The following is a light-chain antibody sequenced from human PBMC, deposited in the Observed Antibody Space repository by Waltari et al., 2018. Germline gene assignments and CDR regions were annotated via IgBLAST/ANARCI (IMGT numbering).Light chain of an antibody. Sequence: EIVLTQSPGTLSLSLGERATVSCRASQSVSRALAWYQPKPGQAPRLLIYGASTRATGIPDSVSGSGSGTDFSLTISRLEPDDFAVYYCQHYLRLPVTFGQGTTVEI. CDR2: GAS. V-gene: IGKV3-20*01. J-gene: IGKJ1*01. CDR3: QHYLRLPVT. CDR1: QSVSRA.